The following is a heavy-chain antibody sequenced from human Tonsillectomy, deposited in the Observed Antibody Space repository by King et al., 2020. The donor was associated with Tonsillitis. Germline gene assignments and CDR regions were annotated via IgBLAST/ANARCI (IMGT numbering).Heavy chain of an antibody. V-gene: IGHV3-23*04. CDR1: GFTFSSYA. CDR3: AKVLGLHYDLWGGPYHYGMDV. CDR2: ISGSGGST. D-gene: IGHD3-3*01. Sequence: VQLVESGGGLVQPGGSLRLSCAASGFTFSSYAMSWVRQAPGKGLGWVSAISGSGGSTYYADSVKGRFTISRDNSKNTLYLQMNSLSAEDTAVYYCAKVLGLHYDLWGGPYHYGMDVWGQGTTVTVSS. J-gene: IGHJ6*02.